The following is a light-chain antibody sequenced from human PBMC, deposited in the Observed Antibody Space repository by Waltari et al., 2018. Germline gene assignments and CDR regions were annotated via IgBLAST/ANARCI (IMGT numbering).Light chain of an antibody. J-gene: IGKJ1*01. Sequence: AIQMTQSPSSLSASVGDRVTITCRASQDIGNELGWYQQTPGKAPKLLIYGASSLQSGVPSRFSGGGSGTDFTLTISSLQPEDFATDYCLQDDSYPRTFGQGTKVEIK. CDR1: QDIGNE. CDR3: LQDDSYPRT. CDR2: GAS. V-gene: IGKV1-6*01.